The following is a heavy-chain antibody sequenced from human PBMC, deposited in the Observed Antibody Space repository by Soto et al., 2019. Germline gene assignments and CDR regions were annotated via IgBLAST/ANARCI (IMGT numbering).Heavy chain of an antibody. Sequence: EVQLLESGGGLVQPGGSLRLSCAASGFTFSSYAMSWVRQAPGKGLVWVSAITGSGDSTYYAGSVKGRFTVSRDNSKNTLYLQMTSLRAEDTAVYYCAKVFVFTIREGFDYWVLGTLVTVSS. D-gene: IGHD3-3*01. CDR3: AKVFVFTIREGFDY. CDR1: GFTFSSYA. CDR2: ITGSGDST. J-gene: IGHJ4*02. V-gene: IGHV3-23*01.